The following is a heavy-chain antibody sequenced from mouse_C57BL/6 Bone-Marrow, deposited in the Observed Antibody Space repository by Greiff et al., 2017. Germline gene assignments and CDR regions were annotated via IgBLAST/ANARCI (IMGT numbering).Heavy chain of an antibody. J-gene: IGHJ4*01. Sequence: VKVVESGAELVRPGTSVKVSCKASGYAFTNYLIEWVKQRPGQGLEWIGVINPGSGGTNYNEKFKGKGTLTADKSSSTAYMHLSSMTSEDSAVYFCARSYYYYAMDYWGQGTSVTVSS. D-gene: IGHD1-1*01. V-gene: IGHV1-54*01. CDR2: INPGSGGT. CDR3: ARSYYYYAMDY. CDR1: GYAFTNYL.